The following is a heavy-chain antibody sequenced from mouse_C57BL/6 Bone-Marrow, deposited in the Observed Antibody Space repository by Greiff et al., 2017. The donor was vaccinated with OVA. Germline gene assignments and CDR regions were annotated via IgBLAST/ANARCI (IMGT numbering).Heavy chain of an antibody. Sequence: KQRPEQGLEWIGRIDPANDNTKYAPKFQGKATMTADTSSNTAYLQLSSLSSEDTAVYCCARGNFGSSFYAMDYWGQGTSVTVSS. D-gene: IGHD1-1*01. J-gene: IGHJ4*01. CDR2: IDPANDNT. V-gene: IGHV14-3*01. CDR3: ARGNFGSSFYAMDY.